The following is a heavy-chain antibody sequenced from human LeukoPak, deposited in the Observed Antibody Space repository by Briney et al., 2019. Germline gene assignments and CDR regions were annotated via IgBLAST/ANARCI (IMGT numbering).Heavy chain of an antibody. J-gene: IGHJ6*03. CDR3: ARVKVSRRRWTSYYYYMDV. CDR1: GGSFSGYY. Sequence: SETLSLTCAVYGGSFSGYYWSWIRQPPGKGLEWIREINHSGSTNYNPSLKSRVTISVDTSKNQFSLTLSSVTAADTAVYYCARVKVSRRRWTSYYYYMDVWGKGTTVTVSS. CDR2: INHSGST. D-gene: IGHD4-23*01. V-gene: IGHV4-34*01.